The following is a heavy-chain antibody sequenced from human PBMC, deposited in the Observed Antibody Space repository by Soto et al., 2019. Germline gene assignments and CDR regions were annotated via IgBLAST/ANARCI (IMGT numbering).Heavy chain of an antibody. J-gene: IGHJ5*02. CDR2: INHSGST. D-gene: IGHD1-26*01. V-gene: IGHV4-34*01. CDR1: GGSFSGYY. CDR3: ERVGGSYNKNWFDP. Sequence: SETLSLTCAVYGGSFSGYYWSWIRQPPGKGLEWIGEINHSGSTNYNPSLKSRDTISVDTSKNQFSLKLSSATAADTDVYYCERVGGSYNKNWFDPWGQGTLVTVSS.